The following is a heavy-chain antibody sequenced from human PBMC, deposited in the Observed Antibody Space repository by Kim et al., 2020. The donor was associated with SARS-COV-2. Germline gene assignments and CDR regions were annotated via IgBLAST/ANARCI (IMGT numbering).Heavy chain of an antibody. J-gene: IGHJ4*02. V-gene: IGHV1-2*02. CDR3: ARDPPLFDIVVVPAAIKGDDY. D-gene: IGHD2-2*02. CDR1: GYTFTGYY. CDR2: INPNSGGT. Sequence: ASVKVSCKASGYTFTGYYMHWVRQAPGQGLEWMGWINPNSGGTNYAQKFQGRVTMTRDTSISTAYMELSRLRSDDTAVYYCARDPPLFDIVVVPAAIKGDDYWGQGTLVTVSS.